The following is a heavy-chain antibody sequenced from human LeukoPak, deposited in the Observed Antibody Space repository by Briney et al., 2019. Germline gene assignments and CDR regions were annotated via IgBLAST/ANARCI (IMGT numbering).Heavy chain of an antibody. D-gene: IGHD3-3*01. CDR3: ATGGITIFGVVPAGRDAFDI. Sequence: GGSLRLSCAASGFTFSIYNMNWVRQAPGKGLEWVSLISSGGITHSADSVKGRFTISRDNSKNTLYLQMNSLRAEGTAVYYCATGGITIFGVVPAGRDAFDIWGQGTMVTVSS. CDR1: GFTFSIYN. J-gene: IGHJ3*02. CDR2: ISSGGIT. V-gene: IGHV3-66*01.